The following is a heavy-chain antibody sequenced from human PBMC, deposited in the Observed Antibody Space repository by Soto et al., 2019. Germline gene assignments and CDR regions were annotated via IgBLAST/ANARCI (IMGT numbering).Heavy chain of an antibody. CDR2: ISYDGSNK. CDR1: GFTFSSYG. V-gene: IGHV3-30*18. CDR3: AKGLIYDYGDPTDSNY. Sequence: QHGGSLRLSCAASGFTFSSYGMHGVRQAPGKGLEWVAVISYDGSNKYYADSVKGRFTISRDNFKNTLYLQMNSLRAEDTAVYYSAKGLIYDYGDPTDSNYWGQGTLVTVSS. J-gene: IGHJ4*02. D-gene: IGHD4-17*01.